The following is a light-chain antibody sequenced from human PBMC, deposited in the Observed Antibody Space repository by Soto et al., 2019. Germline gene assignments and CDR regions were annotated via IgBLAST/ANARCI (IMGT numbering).Light chain of an antibody. CDR3: QQAYSFPIT. Sequence: DIQLTQSPSSVSASVGGRVTITCRASQDIAAYLAWYQHKPGRAPELLIHAASSLQSGVPSRFSGSGSGTDFTLTINSLQPEDFTTYYCQQAYSFPITFGQGALLEIK. J-gene: IGKJ5*01. V-gene: IGKV1D-12*01. CDR2: AAS. CDR1: QDIAAY.